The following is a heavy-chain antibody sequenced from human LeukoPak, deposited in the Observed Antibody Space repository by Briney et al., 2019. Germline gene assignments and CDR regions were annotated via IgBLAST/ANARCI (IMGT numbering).Heavy chain of an antibody. Sequence: ASVKVSCKASGCTFTDYYMHWVRQAPGQGLEWMGLINPNSGTNYAQKFQGRVTMTRDTSISTAYMELTRLTSDDTAVYYCARNRWMDYWGQGTLVTVSS. CDR1: GCTFTDYY. CDR2: INPNSGT. CDR3: ARNRWMDY. V-gene: IGHV1-2*02. J-gene: IGHJ4*02. D-gene: IGHD1-1*01.